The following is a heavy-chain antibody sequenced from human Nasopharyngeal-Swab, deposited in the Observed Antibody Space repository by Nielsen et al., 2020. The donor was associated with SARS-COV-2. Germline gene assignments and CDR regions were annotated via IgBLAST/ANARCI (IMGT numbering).Heavy chain of an antibody. CDR2: IYYSGST. J-gene: IGHJ6*03. CDR3: ARGYSYGSYYYYYMDV. CDR1: GGSISSGGYY. Sequence: LRLSCTVSGGSISSGGYYWSWIRQHPGKGLEWIGYIYYSGSTYYNPSLKSRVTISVDTSKNQFSLKLSSVTAADTAVYYCARGYSYGSYYYYYMDVWGKGTTVTVSS. D-gene: IGHD5-18*01. V-gene: IGHV4-31*03.